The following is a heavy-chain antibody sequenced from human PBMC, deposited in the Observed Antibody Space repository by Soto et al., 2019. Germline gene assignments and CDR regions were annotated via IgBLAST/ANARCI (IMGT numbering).Heavy chain of an antibody. V-gene: IGHV1-3*01. CDR1: GYTFTSYA. D-gene: IGHD6-19*01. CDR3: ARVSGWYYFDY. J-gene: IGHJ4*02. CDR2: INAGNGNT. Sequence: QVQLVQSGAEVKKPGASVKVSCKASGYTFTSYAMHWVRQAPGQRLEWMGWINAGNGNTKYSQKFQGRVTITRDTSASTAYMERSSLRSEDTAVYYCARVSGWYYFDYWGQGTRVTVSS.